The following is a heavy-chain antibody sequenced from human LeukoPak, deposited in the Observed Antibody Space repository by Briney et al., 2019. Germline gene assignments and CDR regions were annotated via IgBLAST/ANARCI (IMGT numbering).Heavy chain of an antibody. Sequence: SETLSLTCTVSGGSISSYYRSWIRQPAGKGLEWIGRFYTSGSTNYNPSLTSRVTISLDKSKNQFSLKLTSVTAADTAIYYCARGGAAGDAFDLWGQGTMVTVSS. CDR1: GGSISSYY. CDR2: FYTSGST. V-gene: IGHV4-4*07. CDR3: ARGGAAGDAFDL. D-gene: IGHD1-14*01. J-gene: IGHJ3*01.